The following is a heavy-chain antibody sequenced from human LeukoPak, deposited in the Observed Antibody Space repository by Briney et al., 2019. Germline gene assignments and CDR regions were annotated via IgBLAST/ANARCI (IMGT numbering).Heavy chain of an antibody. V-gene: IGHV3-23*01. J-gene: IGHJ4*01. CDR3: ARELDHDYSDFYFDS. D-gene: IGHD4-11*01. CDR2: ISGSGGST. CDR1: GFTFSSYA. Sequence: GGSLRLSCAASGFTFSSYAMSWVRQAPGKGLEWVSAISGSGGSTYYADSVKGRFTISRDNSKNTLYLQMNSLRVEDTAVYYCARELDHDYSDFYFDSWGQGTLVTVSS.